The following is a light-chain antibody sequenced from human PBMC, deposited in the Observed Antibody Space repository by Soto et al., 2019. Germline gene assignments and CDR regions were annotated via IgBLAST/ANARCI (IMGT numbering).Light chain of an antibody. CDR2: EVS. CDR3: SSYTSSSTGV. J-gene: IGLJ1*01. Sequence: QSVLTQPASVSGSPGQSITISCTGTSSDVRGYNYVSWYQQHPGKAPKLMIYEVSNRPSGVSNRFSGSKSGNTASLTISGLQAEDEADYYCSSYTSSSTGVFGTGTKVTVL. CDR1: SSDVRGYNY. V-gene: IGLV2-14*01.